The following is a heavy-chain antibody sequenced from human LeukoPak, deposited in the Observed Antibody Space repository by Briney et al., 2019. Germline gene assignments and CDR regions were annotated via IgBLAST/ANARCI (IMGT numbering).Heavy chain of an antibody. CDR1: GYTFTSYY. J-gene: IGHJ4*02. D-gene: IGHD4-17*01. CDR2: INPSGGST. CDR3: AREDYGDRRYSN. Sequence: ASVKVSCKASGYTFTSYYMHWVRQAPGQGLEWMGIINPSGGSTSYAQKFQGRVTMTRDMSTSTVYMELSSLRSDDTAVYYCAREDYGDRRYSNWGQGALVTVSS. V-gene: IGHV1-46*01.